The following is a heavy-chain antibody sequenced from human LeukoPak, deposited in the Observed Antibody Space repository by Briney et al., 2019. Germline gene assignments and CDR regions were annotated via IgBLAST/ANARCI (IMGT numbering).Heavy chain of an antibody. Sequence: SETLSLTCTVSGGSITSYYWNWIRQPPGKGLEWIGYIYYTGSTIYNPSLKSRVTISVDRPNNHFSLTLSSVTAADTAVYYCARVGYYDSSGYLDYWGQGTLVTVSS. V-gene: IGHV4-59*01. CDR2: IYYTGST. J-gene: IGHJ4*02. CDR3: ARVGYYDSSGYLDY. CDR1: GGSITSYY. D-gene: IGHD3-22*01.